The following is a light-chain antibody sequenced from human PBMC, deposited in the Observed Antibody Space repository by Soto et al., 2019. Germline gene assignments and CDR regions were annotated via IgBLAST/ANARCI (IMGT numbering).Light chain of an antibody. CDR2: GVS. Sequence: ENVLTPSPDTLSLSPGERATLSCRATQSVSSSYLAWYQQKPGQAPRLLIYGVSSRATGIPDRFSGSGSGTDFTLTITSLQADDFATYYCQQSYSTPPRWTFGQGTKVDTK. J-gene: IGKJ1*01. CDR3: QQSYSTPPRWT. CDR1: QSVSSSY. V-gene: IGKV3-20*01.